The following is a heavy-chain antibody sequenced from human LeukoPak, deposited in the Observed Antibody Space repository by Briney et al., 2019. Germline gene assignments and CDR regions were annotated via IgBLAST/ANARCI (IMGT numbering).Heavy chain of an antibody. V-gene: IGHV4-30-4*01. CDR3: ARDPGASNSWYRGFDY. J-gene: IGHJ4*02. Sequence: SETLSLTCTVSGGSISSGDYYWSLIRQPPGKGLEWIGYIYYSGSTYYNPSLKSRVTISVDTSKNQFSLKLSSVTAADTAVYYCARDPGASNSWYRGFDYWGQGTLVTVSS. CDR2: IYYSGST. CDR1: GGSISSGDYY. D-gene: IGHD6-13*01.